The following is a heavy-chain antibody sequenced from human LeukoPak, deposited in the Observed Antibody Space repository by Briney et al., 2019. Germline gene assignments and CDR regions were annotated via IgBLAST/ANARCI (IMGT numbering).Heavy chain of an antibody. CDR3: ARVGVVGATPYYFDY. CDR1: GGSISGSNW. V-gene: IGHV4-4*02. Sequence: SETLSLTCAVSGGSISGSNWWSWVRQPPGKGLEWIGEIYHSGSTNCNPSLKSRVTISVDKSKNQFSLKLSSVTAADTAVYYCARVGVVGATPYYFDYWGQGTLVTVSS. CDR2: IYHSGST. J-gene: IGHJ4*02. D-gene: IGHD1-26*01.